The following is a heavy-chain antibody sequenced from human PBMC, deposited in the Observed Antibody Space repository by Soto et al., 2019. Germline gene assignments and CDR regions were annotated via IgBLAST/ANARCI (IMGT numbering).Heavy chain of an antibody. J-gene: IGHJ4*02. Sequence: GASVKVSCKASGYTFTSYGISWVRQAPGQGLDWMGWISAYNGNTNYAQKLQGRVTMTTDTSTSTAYMELRSLRSDDTAVYYCARDSGLLGYCTNGVCPIDYWGQGTLVTVSS. CDR3: ARDSGLLGYCTNGVCPIDY. CDR2: ISAYNGNT. CDR1: GYTFTSYG. V-gene: IGHV1-18*01. D-gene: IGHD2-8*01.